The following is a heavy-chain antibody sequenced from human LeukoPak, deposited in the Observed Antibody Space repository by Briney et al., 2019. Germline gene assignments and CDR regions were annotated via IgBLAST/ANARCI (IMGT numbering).Heavy chain of an antibody. Sequence: GGSLRLSCAATGFTFSSYAMHWVRQAPGKGLEWVAVISYDGSNKYYADSVKGRFTISRDDSKNTLYLQMNSLRAEDTAVYYCARVYDSSGYYPYYFDYWGQGTLVTVSS. V-gene: IGHV3-30-3*01. CDR3: ARVYDSSGYYPYYFDY. D-gene: IGHD3-22*01. CDR2: ISYDGSNK. J-gene: IGHJ4*02. CDR1: GFTFSSYA.